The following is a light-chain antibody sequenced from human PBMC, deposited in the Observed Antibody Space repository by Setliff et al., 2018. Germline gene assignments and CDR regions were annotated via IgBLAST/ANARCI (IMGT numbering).Light chain of an antibody. J-gene: IGLJ1*01. CDR1: GGLVGGYNY. Sequence: QSVLTQPPSASGSPGQSVTISCTGTGGLVGGYNYVSWYQQHPGKAPRLIIYDVTNRPSGVPNRFSGSKAGNTASLTISGLQAEDEADYYCSAYTSSSTYVFGTGTKVTVL. V-gene: IGLV2-14*01. CDR3: SAYTSSSTYV. CDR2: DVT.